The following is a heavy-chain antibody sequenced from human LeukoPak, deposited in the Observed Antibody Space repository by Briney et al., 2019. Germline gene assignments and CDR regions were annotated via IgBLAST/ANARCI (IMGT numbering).Heavy chain of an antibody. CDR2: VNGDGTST. J-gene: IGHJ4*02. Sequence: GGSLRLSCATSGFTFSSYWMHWVRQVPGKGLVWVSRVNGDGTSTSYADSVQGRFTISRDNAKNTLYLYMNSLRGDDTAIYFCVRSCSSGSCYGYKDYWGQGTLVTVSS. CDR3: VRSCSSGSCYGYKDY. V-gene: IGHV3-74*01. CDR1: GFTFSSYW. D-gene: IGHD2-2*01.